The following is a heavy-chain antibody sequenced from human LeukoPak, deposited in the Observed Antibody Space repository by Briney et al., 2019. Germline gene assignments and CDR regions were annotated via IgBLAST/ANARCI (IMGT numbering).Heavy chain of an antibody. V-gene: IGHV1-58*01. Sequence: GTSVKISCKASGFTFTSSAVQWVRQARGQRLEWIGWIVVGSGNTNYAQKFQERVTITRDMSTSTAYMELSSLRSEDTAVYYCATNAPGLWVYYYGMDVWGQGTTVTVSS. D-gene: IGHD2-21*01. CDR3: ATNAPGLWVYYYGMDV. CDR2: IVVGSGNT. J-gene: IGHJ6*02. CDR1: GFTFTSSA.